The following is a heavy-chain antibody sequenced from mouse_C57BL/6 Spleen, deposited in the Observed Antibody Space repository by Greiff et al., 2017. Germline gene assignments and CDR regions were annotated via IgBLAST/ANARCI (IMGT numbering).Heavy chain of an antibody. CDR3: TTPYYYGSSLAMDY. Sequence: EVQLQQSGAELVRPGASVKLSCTASGFNIKDYYMHWVKQRPEQGLEWIGRINPDDGDTEYAPKFQGKATMTADTSSNTAYLQLSSLTSEDTAAYYCTTPYYYGSSLAMDYWGQGTSVTVSS. CDR1: GFNIKDYY. J-gene: IGHJ4*01. D-gene: IGHD1-1*01. CDR2: INPDDGDT. V-gene: IGHV14-1*01.